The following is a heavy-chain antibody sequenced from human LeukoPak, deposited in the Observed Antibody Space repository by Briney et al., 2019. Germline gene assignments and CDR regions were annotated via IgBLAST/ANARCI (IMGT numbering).Heavy chain of an antibody. CDR2: IYYSGST. D-gene: IGHD3-16*01. V-gene: IGHV4-59*08. CDR1: GGSISSYY. CDR3: ARLRLGVGSAFDI. Sequence: SETLSLACTVSGGSISSYYWSWIRRPPGKGLEWIGYIYYSGSTNYNPSLKSRVTISVDTPKNQFSLKPSSVTAADTAVYYCARLRLGVGSAFDIWGQGTMVTVSS. J-gene: IGHJ3*02.